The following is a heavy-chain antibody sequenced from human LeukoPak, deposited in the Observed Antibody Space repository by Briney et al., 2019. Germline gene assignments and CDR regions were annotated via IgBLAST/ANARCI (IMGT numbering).Heavy chain of an antibody. CDR3: AGVDGSGSYYPVDY. CDR2: IYYSGST. J-gene: IGHJ4*02. CDR1: GGSISSGGYY. V-gene: IGHV4-31*03. Sequence: SQTLSLTCTVSGGSISSGGYYWSLIRQHPGRGLEWIGYIYYSGSTYYNPSLKSRVTISVDTSKNQFSLKLTSVTAADTAAYYRAGVDGSGSYYPVDYWGQGTLVTVSS. D-gene: IGHD3-10*01.